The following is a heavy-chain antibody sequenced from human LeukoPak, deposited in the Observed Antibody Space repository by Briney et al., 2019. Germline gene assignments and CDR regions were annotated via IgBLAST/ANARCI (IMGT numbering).Heavy chain of an antibody. CDR2: INPNSGGT. CDR3: ARAETNDYDFWSGYSASFDY. D-gene: IGHD3-3*01. V-gene: IGHV1-2*06. Sequence: ASVKVSCKASGYTSTGYYMHWVRQAPGQGLEWMGRINPNSGGTNYAQKFQGSVTMTRDTSISTAYMELSRLRSDDTAVYYCARAETNDYDFWSGYSASFDYWGQGTLVTVSS. CDR1: GYTSTGYY. J-gene: IGHJ4*02.